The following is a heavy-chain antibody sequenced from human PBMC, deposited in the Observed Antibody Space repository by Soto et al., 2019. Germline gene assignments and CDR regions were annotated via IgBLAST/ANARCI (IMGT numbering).Heavy chain of an antibody. V-gene: IGHV4-31*03. CDR1: GGSISSGGYY. CDR3: ARGQYGSGLYYYYGMDV. D-gene: IGHD3-10*01. J-gene: IGHJ6*02. CDR2: IYYSGST. Sequence: SETLSLTCTVSGGSISSGGYYWSWIRQHPGKGLEWIGYIYYSGSTYYNPSLKSRVTISVDTSKNQFSLKLSSVTAADTAVYYCARGQYGSGLYYYYGMDVWGQGTTVTVSS.